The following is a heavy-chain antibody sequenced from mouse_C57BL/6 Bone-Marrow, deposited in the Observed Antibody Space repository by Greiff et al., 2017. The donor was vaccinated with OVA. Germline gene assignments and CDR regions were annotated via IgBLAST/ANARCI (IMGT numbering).Heavy chain of an antibody. Sequence: EVQRVESGGGLVKPGGSLKLSCAASGFTFSSYTMSWVRQTPEKRLEWVATISGGGGNTYYPDSVKGRFTISRDNAKNTLYLQMSSLRSEDTALYYCATLYDYDSYWGQGTLVTVSA. D-gene: IGHD2-4*01. CDR3: ATLYDYDSY. V-gene: IGHV5-9*01. CDR1: GFTFSSYT. J-gene: IGHJ3*01. CDR2: ISGGGGNT.